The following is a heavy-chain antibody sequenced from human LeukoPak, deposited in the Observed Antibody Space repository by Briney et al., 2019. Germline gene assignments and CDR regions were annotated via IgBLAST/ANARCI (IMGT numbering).Heavy chain of an antibody. CDR2: IYYSGST. CDR3: ARLMVGATGDCWFDP. CDR1: GAFISSYH. J-gene: IGHJ5*02. Sequence: PSETLSLTCTVSGAFISSYHWSWIRQPPGKRLEWIGYIYYSGSTNYNPSLKSRVTLSVDTSKNQFSLKLSSVTAADTAMYYCARLMVGATGDCWFDPWGQGTLVTVSS. D-gene: IGHD1-26*01. V-gene: IGHV4-59*08.